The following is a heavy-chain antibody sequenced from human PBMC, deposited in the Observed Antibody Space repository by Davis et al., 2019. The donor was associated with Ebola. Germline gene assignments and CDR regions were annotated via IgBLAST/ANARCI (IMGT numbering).Heavy chain of an antibody. CDR3: ARAASVDTSGWSRGLDY. J-gene: IGHJ4*02. V-gene: IGHV3-30*03. D-gene: IGHD6-19*01. CDR2: SSSDGSK. Sequence: GESLKISCIASGLPFSIYGMHWVRQAPGTGLEWVALSSSDGSKFHSDSVKGRFSVSRDNSKNTLYLQMNSLTAEDTAVYYCARAASVDTSGWSRGLDYWGQGTLVTVSS. CDR1: GLPFSIYG.